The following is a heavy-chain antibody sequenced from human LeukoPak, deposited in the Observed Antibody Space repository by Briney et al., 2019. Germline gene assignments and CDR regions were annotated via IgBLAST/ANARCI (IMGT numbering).Heavy chain of an antibody. V-gene: IGHV3-7*04. Sequence: AGSLRLSCEASGFTFSNNWMTWVRQAPGKGLEWVANIKQDGTKTYYVDSVKGRFTISRDNAKNSVYLQMNSLRAEDTAVYSCAKDNPLPLWGQGTLVSVSS. CDR2: IKQDGTKT. CDR3: AKDNPLPL. CDR1: GFTFSNNW. J-gene: IGHJ4*02. D-gene: IGHD1-14*01.